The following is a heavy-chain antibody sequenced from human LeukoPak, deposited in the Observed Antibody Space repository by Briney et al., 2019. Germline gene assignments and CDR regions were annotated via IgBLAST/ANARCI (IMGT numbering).Heavy chain of an antibody. CDR3: AREGWEKDFDY. CDR1: GFTFSRFA. J-gene: IGHJ4*02. CDR2: ISYDGSDK. V-gene: IGHV3-30*04. Sequence: GGSLRLPCAASGFTFSRFAMHWVRQTPGKGLEWVAVISYDGSDKYYADSVKGQFTISRDNSKNTLYLQMNSLRAEDTAVYYCAREGWEKDFDYWGQGTLVTVSS. D-gene: IGHD1-26*01.